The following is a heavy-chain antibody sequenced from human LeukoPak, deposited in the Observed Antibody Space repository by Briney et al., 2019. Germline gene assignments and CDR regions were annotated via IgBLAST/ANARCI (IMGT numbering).Heavy chain of an antibody. CDR3: AREPPESYHFDY. CDR2: IKVSGGRT. J-gene: IGHJ4*02. Sequence: ASVKVSCKASGYTFSGFYVHWVRQAPGQGLEWMGIIKVSGGRTDYAQKFQGRDTMTRDMSTSTVYMELSNLRSEDTAVYYCAREPPESYHFDYWGQGTLVTVSS. V-gene: IGHV1-46*01. CDR1: GYTFSGFY. D-gene: IGHD2-2*01.